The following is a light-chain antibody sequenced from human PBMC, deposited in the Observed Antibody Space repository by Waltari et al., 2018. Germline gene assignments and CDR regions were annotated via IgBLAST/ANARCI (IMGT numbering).Light chain of an antibody. CDR1: SSDVGGYNY. V-gene: IGLV2-8*01. J-gene: IGLJ2*01. CDR2: EVS. Sequence: QSALTQPPSASGSPGQSVTISCTGTSSDVGGYNYVSWYQQHPGKAPKLMIYEVSKRPSGVPDRFSGLQAEDEADYYCSSCAGSNNLVFGGGTKLTVL. CDR3: SSCAGSNNLV.